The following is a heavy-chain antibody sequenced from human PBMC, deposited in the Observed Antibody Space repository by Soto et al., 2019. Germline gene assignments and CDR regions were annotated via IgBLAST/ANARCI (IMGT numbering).Heavy chain of an antibody. J-gene: IGHJ6*03. CDR1: GYTFTGDD. D-gene: IGHD3-3*01. V-gene: IGHV1-8*01. CDR3: ARSNEYYDFWSGYSFYYMDV. CDR2: MNPNSGNT. Sequence: ASVKGSCKASGYTFTGDDIDWVRQATGQGLEWMGWMNPNSGNTGYAQKFQGRVTMTRNTSISTAYMELSSLRSEDTAVYYCARSNEYYDFWSGYSFYYMDVWGKGTTVTVSS.